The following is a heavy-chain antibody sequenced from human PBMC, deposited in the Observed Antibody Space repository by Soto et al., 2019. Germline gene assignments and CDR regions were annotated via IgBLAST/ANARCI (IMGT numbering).Heavy chain of an antibody. CDR2: IKSKTDGGTT. V-gene: IGHV3-15*07. J-gene: IGHJ3*02. CDR1: GFTFSNAW. CDR3: TTNKDSSGWYLGAFDI. Sequence: EVQLVESGGGLVKPGGSLRLSCAASGFTFSNAWMNWVRQAPGKGLEWVDRIKSKTDGGTTDYAAPVKGRFTISRDDSKNTLYLQMNSLKTEDTAVYYCTTNKDSSGWYLGAFDIWGQGTMVTVSS. D-gene: IGHD6-19*01.